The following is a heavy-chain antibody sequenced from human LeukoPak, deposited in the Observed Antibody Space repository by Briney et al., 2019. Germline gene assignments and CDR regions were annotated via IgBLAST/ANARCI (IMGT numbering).Heavy chain of an antibody. CDR3: AKEGDAADYDILTNYPAYFDY. J-gene: IGHJ4*02. CDR2: IYPGDSDT. CDR1: GYRFDNSW. Sequence: GESLKISCKGSGYRFDNSWIGWVRQMPGKGLEWMGIIYPGDSDTRYSPSFQGQVTISADKSISTAYLQWSSLKASDTAMYYCAKEGDAADYDILTNYPAYFDYWGRGTLVTVSS. V-gene: IGHV5-51*01. D-gene: IGHD3-9*01.